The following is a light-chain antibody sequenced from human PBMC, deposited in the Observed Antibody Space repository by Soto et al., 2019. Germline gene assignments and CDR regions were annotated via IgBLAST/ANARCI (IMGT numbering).Light chain of an antibody. CDR1: QSVSSSY. CDR3: QQDYNLPRT. CDR2: GAS. Sequence: PGERVTLSCRASQSVSSSYLTWYQQKPGQAPRLLIYGASTRATGIPARFSRSGSGTDFTLTISSLQPEDFAVYYCQQDYNLPRTFGQGTKVEIK. V-gene: IGKV3D-7*01. J-gene: IGKJ1*01.